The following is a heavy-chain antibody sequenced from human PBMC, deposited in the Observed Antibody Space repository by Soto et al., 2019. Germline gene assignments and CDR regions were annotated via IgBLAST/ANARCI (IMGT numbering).Heavy chain of an antibody. Sequence: SETLALTCAVYGYSIRSSDWWGWIRQPPGKGLEWIGYITHGGSTNYNPSLKRRVTMSVDPSKNQFSLNLTSVTAVDTAVYYCARMAVTTFYHYAMDVWGQGTTVTVSS. D-gene: IGHD6-19*01. CDR3: ARMAVTTFYHYAMDV. J-gene: IGHJ6*02. CDR1: GYSIRSSDW. V-gene: IGHV4-28*01. CDR2: ITHGGST.